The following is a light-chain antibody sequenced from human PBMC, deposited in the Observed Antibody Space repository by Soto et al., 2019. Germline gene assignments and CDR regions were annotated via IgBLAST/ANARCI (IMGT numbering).Light chain of an antibody. CDR2: WAS. CDR3: QQYYSPPWT. V-gene: IGKV4-1*01. J-gene: IGKJ1*01. Sequence: DIVLTQSPDSLAVSLGERASIACKSSQSVFYRSVSQNYLSWYQKRPGQPPRLLIYWASTRESGVPDRFSGSWSGTDFTLTVSSLQAEDVAVYYCQQYYSPPWTFGQGTKVEIK. CDR1: QSVFYRSVSQNY.